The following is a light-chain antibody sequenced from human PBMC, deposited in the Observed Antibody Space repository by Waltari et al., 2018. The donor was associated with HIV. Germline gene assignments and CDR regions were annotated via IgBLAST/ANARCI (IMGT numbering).Light chain of an antibody. CDR3: QQYDSSVRT. J-gene: IGKJ2*01. Sequence: DNLLTQSPDTLSLSPAERATLSCRASQSRSSRSLAWYQQKPGQAPRLLIYDASRRATGIPGRFSGSGSGTDFTLTISGVEPEDFAVYYCQQYDSSVRTFGQGTKLDI. CDR2: DAS. V-gene: IGKV3-20*01. CDR1: QSRSSRS.